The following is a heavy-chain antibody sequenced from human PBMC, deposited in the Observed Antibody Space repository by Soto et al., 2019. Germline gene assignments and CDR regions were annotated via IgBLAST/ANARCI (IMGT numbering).Heavy chain of an antibody. V-gene: IGHV3-30-3*01. CDR2: ISYDGSNK. CDR3: ARVSTVTIPAGNDY. J-gene: IGHJ4*02. CDR1: GFTFSSYA. Sequence: GGSLRLSCAASGFTFSSYAMHWVRQAPGKGLEWVAVISYDGSNKYYADSVKGRFTISRDNSKNTLYLQMNSLRAEDTAVYYCARVSTVTIPAGNDYWGQGTLV. D-gene: IGHD4-17*01.